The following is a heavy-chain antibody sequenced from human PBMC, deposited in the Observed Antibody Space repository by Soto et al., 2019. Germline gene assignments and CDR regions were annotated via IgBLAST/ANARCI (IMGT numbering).Heavy chain of an antibody. J-gene: IGHJ4*02. Sequence: SETLSLTCTVSGGSISSGDYYWSWIRQPPGKGLEWIGYIYYSGSTYYNPSLKSRVTISVDTSKNQFSLKLSSVTAADTAVYYCARIEPDAEVIDYWGQGTLVTVS. CDR1: GGSISSGDYY. CDR2: IYYSGST. V-gene: IGHV4-30-4*01. D-gene: IGHD4-4*01. CDR3: ARIEPDAEVIDY.